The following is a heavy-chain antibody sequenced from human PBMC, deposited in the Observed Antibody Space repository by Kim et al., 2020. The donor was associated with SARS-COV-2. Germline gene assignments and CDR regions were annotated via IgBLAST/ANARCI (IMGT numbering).Heavy chain of an antibody. CDR3: ARPMVRGPNEEYYFDY. V-gene: IGHV1-18*01. J-gene: IGHJ4*02. D-gene: IGHD3-10*01. Sequence: KLQGRVTMTTNTSTSTAYMELRSLRSDDTAVYYCARPMVRGPNEEYYFDYWGQGTLVTVSS.